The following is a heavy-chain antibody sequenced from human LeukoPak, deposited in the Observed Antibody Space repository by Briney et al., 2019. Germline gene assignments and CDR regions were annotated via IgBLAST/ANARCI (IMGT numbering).Heavy chain of an antibody. CDR1: GGTFSSYA. J-gene: IGHJ4*02. D-gene: IGHD1-26*01. CDR2: IIPIFGTA. V-gene: IGHV1-69*13. Sequence: SVKVSCKASGGTFSSYAIGWVRQAPGQGLEWMGGIIPIFGTANYAQKFQGRVTITADESTSTAYMELSSLRSEDTAVYYCARQMTPHGNFDYWGQGTLVTVSS. CDR3: ARQMTPHGNFDY.